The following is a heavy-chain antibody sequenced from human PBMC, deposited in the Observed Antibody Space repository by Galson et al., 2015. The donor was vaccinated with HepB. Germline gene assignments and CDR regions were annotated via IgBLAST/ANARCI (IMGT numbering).Heavy chain of an antibody. V-gene: IGHV5-51*01. Sequence: QSGAEVTKPGESLKISCKGSGYSFTSYWIGWVRQMPGKGLEWMGIIYPGDSDTRYSPSFQGQVTISADKSISTAYLQWSSLKASDTAMYYCARLVVEMATMDYYYYYGMDVWGQGTTVTVSS. CDR2: IYPGDSDT. D-gene: IGHD5-24*01. CDR3: ARLVVEMATMDYYYYYGMDV. J-gene: IGHJ6*02. CDR1: GYSFTSYW.